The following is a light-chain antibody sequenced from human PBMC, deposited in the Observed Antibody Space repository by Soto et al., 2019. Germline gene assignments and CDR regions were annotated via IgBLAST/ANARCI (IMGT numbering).Light chain of an antibody. V-gene: IGKV1-39*01. Sequence: DIQMTQSPSSLSASVGDRVTITCRASQSISSYLNWYQQXXXXAPKLLIYAASSLQSGVPSRFXXXGSGXXXTLTISSLQPEDFATYYCQQSYSTPYTFGQGTKLEIK. CDR1: QSISSY. J-gene: IGKJ2*01. CDR3: QQSYSTPYT. CDR2: AAS.